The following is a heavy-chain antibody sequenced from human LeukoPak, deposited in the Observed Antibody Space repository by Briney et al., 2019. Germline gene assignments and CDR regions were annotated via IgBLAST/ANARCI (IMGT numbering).Heavy chain of an antibody. V-gene: IGHV3-74*01. CDR3: GPGSYYNVGAFDI. D-gene: IGHD3-10*01. CDR1: GFTFSSYW. J-gene: IGHJ3*02. CDR2: INSDGSST. Sequence: GGSLRLSCAASGFTFSSYWMHWVRQAPGKGLVWVSRINSDGSSTSYADSVKGRFTISRDNAKNTLYLQMNSLRAEDTAVYYCGPGSYYNVGAFDIWGQGTMVTVSS.